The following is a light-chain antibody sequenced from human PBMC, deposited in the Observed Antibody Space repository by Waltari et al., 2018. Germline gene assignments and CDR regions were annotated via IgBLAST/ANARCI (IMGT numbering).Light chain of an antibody. V-gene: IGKV1-8*01. CDR1: QGISSY. CDR3: QQKYSYPPT. Sequence: ATRMTQSPSSFSASTGDRVTITCRASQGISSYLAWYQQKPGQAPKLLIYAASTLQSGVPSRVSGSGAGTDVTLTISCLQSEDFGTYCCQQKYSYPPTFGQGTRLEIK. CDR2: AAS. J-gene: IGKJ5*01.